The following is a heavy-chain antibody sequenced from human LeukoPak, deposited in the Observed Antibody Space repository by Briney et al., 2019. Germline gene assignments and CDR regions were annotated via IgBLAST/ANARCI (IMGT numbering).Heavy chain of an antibody. CDR1: GGSFSGYY. CDR3: ARGRVSSSSWSSTYYYYFYMDV. J-gene: IGHJ6*03. Sequence: SETLSLTCAVYGGSFSGYYWSWIRQPPGKGLEWIGEINHSGSTNYNPSLKSRVTISVDTSKNQFSLKLSSVTAADTAVYFCARGRVSSSSWSSTYYYYFYMDVWGKGTTVTVSS. D-gene: IGHD6-13*01. V-gene: IGHV4-34*01. CDR2: INHSGST.